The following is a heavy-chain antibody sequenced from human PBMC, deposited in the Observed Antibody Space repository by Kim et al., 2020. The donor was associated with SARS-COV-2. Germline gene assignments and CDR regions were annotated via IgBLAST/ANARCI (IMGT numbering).Heavy chain of an antibody. V-gene: IGHV4-31*02. CDR2: HYSGST. Sequence: HYSGSTYYNPSLKSRITISVDTSKNQFSLKLNSVTAADAAVYYCARLPDYWGQGTLVTVSS. J-gene: IGHJ4*02. CDR3: ARLPDY.